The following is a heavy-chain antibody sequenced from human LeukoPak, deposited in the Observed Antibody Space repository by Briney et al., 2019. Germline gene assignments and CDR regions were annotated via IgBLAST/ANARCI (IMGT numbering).Heavy chain of an antibody. Sequence: PSETLSLTCTVSGGSISSYYWSWIRQPPGKGLEWIGYTYYSGSTNYNPSLKSRVTISVDTSKNQFSLKLSSVTAADTAVYYCARDRSDYYFDYWGQGTLVTVSS. J-gene: IGHJ4*02. CDR2: TYYSGST. V-gene: IGHV4-59*01. D-gene: IGHD2-21*02. CDR1: GGSISSYY. CDR3: ARDRSDYYFDY.